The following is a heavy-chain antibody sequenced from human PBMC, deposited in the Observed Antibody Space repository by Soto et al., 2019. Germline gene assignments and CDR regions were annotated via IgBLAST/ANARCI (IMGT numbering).Heavy chain of an antibody. CDR3: AKESTVGSPGDYFDS. CDR1: GFTFSSYD. Sequence: EVELLESGGDLVQPGGSLRLSCAASGFTFSSYDMSWVRQAPGKGLEWVSAIGVYANTYYADSVKGRFTISRDDSRNTVHLQLNSLRVDDTAVYYCAKESTVGSPGDYFDSWGQGTLVTVSS. J-gene: IGHJ4*02. CDR2: IGVYANT. V-gene: IGHV3-23*01. D-gene: IGHD1-26*01.